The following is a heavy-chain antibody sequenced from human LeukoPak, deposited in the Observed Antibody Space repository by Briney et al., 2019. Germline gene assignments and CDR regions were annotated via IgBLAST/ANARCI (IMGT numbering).Heavy chain of an antibody. CDR1: GGSISSSSYY. D-gene: IGHD6-19*01. CDR3: ARRSYSAWTFDY. Sequence: SETLSLTCTVSGGSISSSSYYWGWIRQPPGKGLEWIGSIYYSGSTYYNPSLKSRVTISVDTSKNQFSLKLSSVTAADTAVYYCARRSYSAWTFDYWGQGTLVTVPS. V-gene: IGHV4-39*01. CDR2: IYYSGST. J-gene: IGHJ4*02.